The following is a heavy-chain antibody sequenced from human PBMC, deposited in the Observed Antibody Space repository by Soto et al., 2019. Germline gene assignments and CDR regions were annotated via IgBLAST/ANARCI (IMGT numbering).Heavy chain of an antibody. J-gene: IGHJ4*02. CDR2: VFDSGKT. V-gene: IGHV4-31*02. Sequence: QVQLQESGPGLVKPSQTLSLTCSVSGGSITSGGYSWTWIRHQPEKALQWIGYVFDSGKTYYNPSLKGRLTISVDTAKNLFSLELSSVTAADTAVYFCARGSGYYRNFDSWGQGTLVSVSS. D-gene: IGHD3-3*01. CDR1: GGSITSGGYS. CDR3: ARGSGYYRNFDS.